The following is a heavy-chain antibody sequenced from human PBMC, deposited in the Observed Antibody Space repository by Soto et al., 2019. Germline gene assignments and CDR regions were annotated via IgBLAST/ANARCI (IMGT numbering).Heavy chain of an antibody. Sequence: EVQLLESGGGLVQPGGSLRLSCSASGFNFGSYGMSWVRQAPGKGLEWVSGLTASGLNTYYTDSVKGRFTISRDNSRNTVYLQMSGLRVEDTAVFHCAKGLGNAKEVWGQVPTVTVSS. CDR3: AKGLGNAKEV. CDR1: GFNFGSYG. D-gene: IGHD2-8*01. CDR2: LTASGLNT. V-gene: IGHV3-23*01. J-gene: IGHJ6*02.